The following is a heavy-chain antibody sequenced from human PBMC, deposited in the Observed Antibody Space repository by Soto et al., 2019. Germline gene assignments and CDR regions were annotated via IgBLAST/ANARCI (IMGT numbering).Heavy chain of an antibody. Sequence: SETLSLTCTVSGGSISSYYWSWIRQPPGKGLEWIGYIYYSGSTNYNPSLKSRVTISVDTSENQFSLKLSSVTAADTAVYYCARVNYDYIWGSYLVFDEWGQGTLVTVSS. V-gene: IGHV4-59*01. J-gene: IGHJ4*02. CDR1: GGSISSYY. D-gene: IGHD3-16*01. CDR3: ARVNYDYIWGSYLVFDE. CDR2: IYYSGST.